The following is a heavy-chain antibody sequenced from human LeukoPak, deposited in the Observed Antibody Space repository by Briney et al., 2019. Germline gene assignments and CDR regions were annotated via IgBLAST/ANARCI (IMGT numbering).Heavy chain of an antibody. V-gene: IGHV1-46*01. CDR2: INPSGGST. CDR3: ARPYYGSGSYGY. J-gene: IGHJ4*02. D-gene: IGHD3-10*01. Sequence: ASVKVSCKASGYSFTSHYMHWVRQAPGQGLEWMGIINPSGGSTSYAQKFQGRVTMTRDTSTSTVYMELSSLRSEDTAVYYCARPYYGSGSYGYWGQGTLVTVSS. CDR1: GYSFTSHY.